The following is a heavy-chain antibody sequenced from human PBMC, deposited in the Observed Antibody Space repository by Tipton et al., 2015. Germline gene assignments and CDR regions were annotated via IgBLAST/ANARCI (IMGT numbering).Heavy chain of an antibody. J-gene: IGHJ6*02. V-gene: IGHV1-18*01. CDR1: GYTFTSYG. Sequence: QSGAEVKKPGASVKVSCKASGYTFTSYGISWVRQAPGQGLEWMGWISAYNGNTNYAQKLQGRVTMTTDTSTSTAYMELRSLRSDDTAVYYCAGGRDYDFWSGYFTRGGMDVWGQGTSVTVSS. CDR3: AGGRDYDFWSGYFTRGGMDV. D-gene: IGHD3-3*01. CDR2: ISAYNGNT.